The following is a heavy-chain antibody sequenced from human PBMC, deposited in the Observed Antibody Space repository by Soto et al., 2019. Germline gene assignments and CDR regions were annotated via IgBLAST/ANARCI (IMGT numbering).Heavy chain of an antibody. D-gene: IGHD4-17*01. J-gene: IGHJ5*02. Sequence: PGGSLRLSCAASGFTFSSYAMSWVRQAPGKGLEWVSAISGSGGSTYYADSVKGRFTISRDNSKNTLYLQMNSLRAEDTAVYYCAKDSLNYGDYSSGIDPWGQGTLVTVPQ. V-gene: IGHV3-23*01. CDR2: ISGSGGST. CDR1: GFTFSSYA. CDR3: AKDSLNYGDYSSGIDP.